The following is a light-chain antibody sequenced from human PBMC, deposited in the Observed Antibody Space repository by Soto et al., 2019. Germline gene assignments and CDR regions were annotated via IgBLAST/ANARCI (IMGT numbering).Light chain of an antibody. V-gene: IGKV1-5*01. CDR3: QQYNSYSWT. CDR2: DAS. CDR1: ESVSKW. Sequence: DIPMTQSPSTLSASLLDKVTMXSRATESVSKWVAWYQEKPGNPPRPLIYDASTLESGVPSRFSGSGSGTEFTLTISSLQADDFAIYYCQQYNSYSWTFGQGTKVDIK. J-gene: IGKJ1*01.